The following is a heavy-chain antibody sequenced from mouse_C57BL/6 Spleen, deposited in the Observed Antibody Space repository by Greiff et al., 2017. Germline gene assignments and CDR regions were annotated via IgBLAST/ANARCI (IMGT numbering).Heavy chain of an antibody. V-gene: IGHV5-17*01. CDR2: ISSGSSTI. J-gene: IGHJ4*01. CDR3: ARGDDYDDAMGY. D-gene: IGHD2-4*01. CDR1: GFTFSDYG. Sequence: EVKLMESGGGLVKPGGSLKLSCAASGFTFSDYGMHWVRQAPEKGLEWVAYISSGSSTIYYADTVKGRFTISRDNAKNTLFLQMTSLRSEDTAMYYCARGDDYDDAMGYWGQGTSVTVSS.